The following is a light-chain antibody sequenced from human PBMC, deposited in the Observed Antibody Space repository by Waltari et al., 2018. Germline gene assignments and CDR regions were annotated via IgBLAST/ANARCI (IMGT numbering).Light chain of an antibody. Sequence: EVVLTQSPGTLSLSPGERATLSCRASQSVGSSYLAWYQQRPGQAPRLLLYGASSRATGIPDRFSGSGSGTDFTLTISRLEPEDFAVYFCQQYRSSPYTFGQGTKLEIK. J-gene: IGKJ2*01. CDR1: QSVGSSY. V-gene: IGKV3-20*01. CDR3: QQYRSSPYT. CDR2: GAS.